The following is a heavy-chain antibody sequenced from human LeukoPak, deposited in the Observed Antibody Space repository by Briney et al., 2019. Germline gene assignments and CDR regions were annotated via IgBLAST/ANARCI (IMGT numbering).Heavy chain of an antibody. V-gene: IGHV1-2*02. CDR2: INPNSGGT. CDR1: GYTFTGYY. CDR3: ARAGAYYYFGMDV. J-gene: IGHJ6*02. D-gene: IGHD3-10*01. Sequence: ASVTDSFKASGYTFTGYYMHWVRPAPGQGLEWMGWINPNSGGTNYAQRFQGRVTMTRDTSISTAYMELSRLRSDDTAVYYCARAGAYYYFGMDVWGHGSTCSVSS.